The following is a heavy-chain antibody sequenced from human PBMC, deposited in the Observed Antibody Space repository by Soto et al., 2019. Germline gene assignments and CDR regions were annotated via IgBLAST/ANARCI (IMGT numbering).Heavy chain of an antibody. CDR1: GFIFSDSA. V-gene: IGHV3-73*02. Sequence: EVQLVESGGGLVQPGGSLKLSCAASGFIFSDSALHWVRQASGKGLEWVGRIRRKANNYATKYAASVEGRFAISRDDSKNTAYLQMNSLKTEYTAIYYCTRVIDVWIGYPRYYLDYWGQGTLVTVSS. CDR2: IRRKANNYAT. J-gene: IGHJ4*02. CDR3: TRVIDVWIGYPRYYLDY. D-gene: IGHD3-3*01.